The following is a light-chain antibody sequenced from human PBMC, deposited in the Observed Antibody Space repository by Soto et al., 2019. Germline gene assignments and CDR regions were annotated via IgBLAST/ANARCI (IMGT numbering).Light chain of an antibody. V-gene: IGLV2-8*01. CDR2: EVS. CDR3: SSYAGSNTPYV. Sequence: QSALTQPPSASGSPGQSVTISCTGTSNDVGGYDYVSWYQHHPGKAPKLMIYEVSERPSGVPDRFSGSKSGNTASLTVSGLQAEDEAEYYGSSYAGSNTPYVFGTGTKVTVL. CDR1: SNDVGGYDY. J-gene: IGLJ1*01.